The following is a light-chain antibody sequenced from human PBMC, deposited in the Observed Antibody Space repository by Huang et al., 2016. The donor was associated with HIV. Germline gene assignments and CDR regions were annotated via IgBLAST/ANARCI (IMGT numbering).Light chain of an antibody. CDR1: QSVLYSSNNKNY. V-gene: IGKV4-1*01. J-gene: IGKJ4*01. CDR3: QQYLRTPLT. CDR2: WAS. Sequence: DIVMTQSPDSLAVSLGERATINCKSRQSVLYSSNNKNYLAWYQQKPGQPPKLLIYWASTRESGVPDRFRGSGSGTDFTLTISSLQAGDVAVYYCQQYLRTPLTFGGGTKVEIK.